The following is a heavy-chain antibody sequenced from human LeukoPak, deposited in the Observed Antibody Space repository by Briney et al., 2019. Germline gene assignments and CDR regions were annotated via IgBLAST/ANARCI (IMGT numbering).Heavy chain of an antibody. V-gene: IGHV4-30-2*04. J-gene: IGHJ5*02. CDR1: GGSISSGGYS. Sequence: GGSISSGGYSWSWIRQPPGKGLEWIGYIYHSGSTYYNPSLKSRVTISVDTSKNQFSLKLSSVTAADTAVYYCARYMVRGVIKAPGFDPWGQGTLVTVSS. CDR2: IYHSGST. CDR3: ARYMVRGVIKAPGFDP. D-gene: IGHD3-10*01.